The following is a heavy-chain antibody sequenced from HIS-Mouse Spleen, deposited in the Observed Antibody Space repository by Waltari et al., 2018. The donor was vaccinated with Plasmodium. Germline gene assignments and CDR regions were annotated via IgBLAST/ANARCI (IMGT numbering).Heavy chain of an antibody. J-gene: IGHJ4*02. Sequence: QLQLQESGPGLVKPSETLSLTCTVSGGSISSSSYYWGWIRQPPGKGLEWIGSIYYSGRTYYNPSRKIRVTISVDTSKNQFSLKLSSVTAADTAVYYCARDRITGTSYFDYWGQGTLVTVSS. CDR3: ARDRITGTSYFDY. CDR1: GGSISSSSYY. CDR2: IYYSGRT. V-gene: IGHV4-39*07. D-gene: IGHD1-7*01.